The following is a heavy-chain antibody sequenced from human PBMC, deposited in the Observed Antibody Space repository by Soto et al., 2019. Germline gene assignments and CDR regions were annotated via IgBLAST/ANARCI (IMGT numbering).Heavy chain of an antibody. CDR1: GGTFSSYT. V-gene: IGHV1-69*02. Sequence: GASVKVSCKASGGTFSSYTISWVRQAPGQGLEWMGRIIPILGIANYAQKFQGRVTITADKSTSTAYMELSSLRSEDTAVYYCASLRRGIAAAGPDAFDIWGQGTMVTVSS. D-gene: IGHD6-13*01. CDR2: IIPILGIA. J-gene: IGHJ3*02. CDR3: ASLRRGIAAAGPDAFDI.